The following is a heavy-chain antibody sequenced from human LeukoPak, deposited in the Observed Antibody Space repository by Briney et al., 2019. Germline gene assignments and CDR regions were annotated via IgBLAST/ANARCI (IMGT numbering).Heavy chain of an antibody. J-gene: IGHJ4*02. D-gene: IGHD2-2*01. CDR1: GGSISSYY. V-gene: IGHV4-59*08. CDR3: ARSENCSSTSCYRCFDY. CDR2: IYYSGST. Sequence: SETLSLTCTVSGGSISSYYWSWIRQPPGKGLEWIGYIYYSGSTNYNPSLKSRVTISVDTSKNQFSLKLSSVTAADTAVYYCARSENCSSTSCYRCFDYWGQGTLVTVSS.